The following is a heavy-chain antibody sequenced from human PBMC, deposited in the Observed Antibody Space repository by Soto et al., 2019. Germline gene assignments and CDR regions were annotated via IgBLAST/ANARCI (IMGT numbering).Heavy chain of an antibody. Sequence: PGRAQRVSCASSGFTFKTYGMHWVRQAPGKGLEWVSFISYDGINKYYGGSVKGRFTISRDTSTKTLYLQMISLRPEDTAVYYCAKVHCNSTTCYPNYYYYDGMDVWGPGTTVTVFS. CDR3: AKVHCNSTTCYPNYYYYDGMDV. D-gene: IGHD2-2*01. CDR1: GFTFKTYG. V-gene: IGHV3-30*18. J-gene: IGHJ6*02. CDR2: ISYDGINK.